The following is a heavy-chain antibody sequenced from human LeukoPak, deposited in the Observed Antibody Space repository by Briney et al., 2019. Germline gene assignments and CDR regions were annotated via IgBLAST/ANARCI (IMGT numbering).Heavy chain of an antibody. CDR2: INPSGGST. Sequence: ASVKVSCKASGYTFTSYYMHWVRQAPGQGPEWMGIINPSGGSTSYAQKFQGRVTMTRDTSTSTVYMELSSLRSEDTAVYYCARGGSIVGATVIFDYWGQGTLVTVSS. CDR3: ARGGSIVGATVIFDY. J-gene: IGHJ4*02. V-gene: IGHV1-46*01. CDR1: GYTFTSYY. D-gene: IGHD1-26*01.